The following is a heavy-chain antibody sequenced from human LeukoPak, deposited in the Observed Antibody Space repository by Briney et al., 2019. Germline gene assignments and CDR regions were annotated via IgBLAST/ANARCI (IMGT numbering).Heavy chain of an antibody. CDR2: TSSNGGST. CDR3: ARDGDLRYFGWYAWFDP. J-gene: IGHJ5*02. Sequence: AGSLSLSCAASRFTFSSYAMHWLRPAPGKELEYVSATSSNGGSTYYANSVKGRFTISRDNSKNTLYLQMGSLRAEDMAVYYCARDGDLRYFGWYAWFDPWGQGTLVTVSS. V-gene: IGHV3-64*01. CDR1: RFTFSSYA. D-gene: IGHD3-9*01.